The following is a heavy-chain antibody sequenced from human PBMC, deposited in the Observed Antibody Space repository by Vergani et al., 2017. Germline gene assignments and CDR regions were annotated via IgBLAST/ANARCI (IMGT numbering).Heavy chain of an antibody. CDR2: IIPILGIA. D-gene: IGHD4-11*01. J-gene: IGHJ6*02. Sequence: QVQLVQSGAEVKKPGSSVKVSCKASVGTFSSYTISWVRQAPGQGLEWMGRIIPILGIANYAQKFQGRVTITADKSTSTAYMELSSLRSEDTAVYYCARGRTTVTLYYYYYGMDVWGQGTSVTVSS. CDR1: VGTFSSYT. V-gene: IGHV1-69*02. CDR3: ARGRTTVTLYYYYYGMDV.